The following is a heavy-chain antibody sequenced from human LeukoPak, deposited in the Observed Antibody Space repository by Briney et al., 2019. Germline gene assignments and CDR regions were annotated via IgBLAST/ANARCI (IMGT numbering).Heavy chain of an antibody. CDR2: ISSSGSRT. CDR1: GFIVSSNY. D-gene: IGHD3-22*01. CDR3: AKRSSDYYGSSGPYYFDY. J-gene: IGHJ4*02. Sequence: GGSLTLSCAASGFIVSSNYMTWVRQPPGKGLEWVSGISSSGSRTYYTDSVKGRFTISRGNFKNTLYLEMNSLSAEDTAVYYCAKRSSDYYGSSGPYYFDYWGRGTLVTVSS. V-gene: IGHV3-23*01.